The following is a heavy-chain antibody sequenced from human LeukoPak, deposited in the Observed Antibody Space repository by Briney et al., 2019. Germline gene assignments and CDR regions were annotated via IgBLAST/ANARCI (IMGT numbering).Heavy chain of an antibody. Sequence: SETLSLTCTVSGGSSSRYYWSWIRQPAGKRLEWIGRIYTRGSTNFNPSFNSRVTMSVDSSKNQFSLKLSSVTAADTAVYYCARVDPGSITMSRGAGAFDIWGQGTMVTVSS. CDR2: IYTRGST. D-gene: IGHD3-10*01. J-gene: IGHJ3*02. CDR1: GGSSSRYY. CDR3: ARVDPGSITMSRGAGAFDI. V-gene: IGHV4-4*07.